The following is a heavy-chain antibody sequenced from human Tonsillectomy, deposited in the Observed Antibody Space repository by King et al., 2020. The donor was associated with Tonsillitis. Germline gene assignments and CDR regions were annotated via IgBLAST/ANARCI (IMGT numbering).Heavy chain of an antibody. V-gene: IGHV3-15*01. CDR3: TTRDYATGAFDI. CDR2: IKSKTDGGTT. J-gene: IGHJ3*02. CDR1: GLTFSKAW. D-gene: IGHD3-16*01. Sequence: VQLVESGRGLVKPGGPHTLPCVASGLTFSKAWMTWVRQAPGKGLEGVGRIKSKTDGGTTDYAAPVKGRFTISRDDSKNTLFLQMNSLKTEDTAVYYCTTRDYATGAFDIWGQGTMVTVSS.